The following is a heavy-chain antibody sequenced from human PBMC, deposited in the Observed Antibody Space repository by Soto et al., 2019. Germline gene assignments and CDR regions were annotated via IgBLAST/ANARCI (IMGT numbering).Heavy chain of an antibody. CDR1: GYTFTSYY. Sequence: ASVKVSCKASGYTFTSYYMHWVRKAPGQRLELMGIINPSGGSTSYSPSLKSRLTITKDTSKNQVVLTMTNMDPVDTATYYCAHSGSSWYEEQRPYYYGMDVWGQGTTVTVSS. CDR2: INPSGGST. D-gene: IGHD6-13*01. J-gene: IGHJ6*02. V-gene: IGHV1-46*04. CDR3: AHSGSSWYEEQRPYYYGMDV.